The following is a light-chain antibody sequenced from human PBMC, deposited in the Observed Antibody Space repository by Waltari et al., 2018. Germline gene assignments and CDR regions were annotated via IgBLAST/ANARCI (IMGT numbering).Light chain of an antibody. CDR3: PPPFPFPAT. V-gene: IGKV3-20*01. CDR2: GAS. J-gene: IGKJ3*01. CDR1: QSVSRY. Sequence: IVLTQSPGTPSLSLGARATLSCRASQSVSRYLPWYQQKPGQAPRLLIYGASTRAAGIPARFRGSWSGTDFRLTICRLHSEDFTLYYCPPPFPFPATF.